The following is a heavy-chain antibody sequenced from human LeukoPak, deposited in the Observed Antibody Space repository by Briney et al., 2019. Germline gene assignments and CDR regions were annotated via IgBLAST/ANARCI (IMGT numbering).Heavy chain of an antibody. CDR3: AKDQLTTVTTTGTFDY. V-gene: IGHV3-9*01. CDR2: ISWNSGSI. J-gene: IGHJ4*02. Sequence: GGSLRLSCAASGFTFDDYAMHWVRQAPGKGLEWVSGISWNSGSIGYADSVKGRFTISRDNAKNSLYLQMNSLRAGDTALYYCAKDQLTTVTTTGTFDYWGQGTLVTVSS. CDR1: GFTFDDYA. D-gene: IGHD4-17*01.